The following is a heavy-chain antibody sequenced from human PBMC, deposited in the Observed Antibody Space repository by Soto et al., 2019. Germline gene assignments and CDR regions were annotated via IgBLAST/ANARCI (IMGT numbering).Heavy chain of an antibody. V-gene: IGHV4-59*05. D-gene: IGHD5-18*01. Sequence: PSETLSLTXTVSGGSISSYYWSWIRQPPGKGLEWIGSIYYSGSTYYNPSLKSRVTISVDTSKNQFSLKLSSVTAADTAVYYCACIFSGGYGYGFYYYGMDVWGQGTTVTAPQ. J-gene: IGHJ6*01. CDR2: IYYSGST. CDR3: ACIFSGGYGYGFYYYGMDV. CDR1: GGSISSYY.